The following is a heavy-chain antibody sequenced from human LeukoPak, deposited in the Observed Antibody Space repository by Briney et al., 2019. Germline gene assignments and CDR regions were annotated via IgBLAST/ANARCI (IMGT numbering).Heavy chain of an antibody. D-gene: IGHD6-25*01. V-gene: IGHV4-38-2*01. CDR1: GYSISSGYY. J-gene: IGHJ4*02. CDR2: IYNSGST. Sequence: SETLSLTCAVSGYSISSGYYWGWIRPPPGKGREWIGSIYNSGSTYYNPSLKSRVTISVHTSKSQSSLKLSSVAAADTAMYYCASWRAAYYFDYWGQGTLVTVSS. CDR3: ASWRAAYYFDY.